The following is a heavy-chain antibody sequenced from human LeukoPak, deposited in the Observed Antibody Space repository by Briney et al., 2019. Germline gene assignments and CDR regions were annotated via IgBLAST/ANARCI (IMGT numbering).Heavy chain of an antibody. Sequence: GGSPRLSCAASGFTFDDYAMHWVRQAPGKGLEWVSGISWNSGSIGYADSVKGRFTISRDNAKNSLYLQMNSLRAEDTALYYCASGSSSWNYFDYWGQGTLVTVSS. CDR1: GFTFDDYA. J-gene: IGHJ4*02. CDR3: ASGSSSWNYFDY. V-gene: IGHV3-9*01. D-gene: IGHD6-13*01. CDR2: ISWNSGSI.